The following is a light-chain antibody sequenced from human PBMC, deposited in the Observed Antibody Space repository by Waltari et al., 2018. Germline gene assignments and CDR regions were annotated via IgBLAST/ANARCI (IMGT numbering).Light chain of an antibody. CDR1: SSDVGAYNL. Sequence: QSALTQPASVSASPGQSITISCSGTSSDVGAYNLVSWYRQYPGKAPQLIIYEVRTRPSGISDRFSGDKSDNTASLTISGLRADDEADYYCSSYTLTDTRVFGGGT. CDR2: EVR. CDR3: SSYTLTDTRV. V-gene: IGLV2-14*01. J-gene: IGLJ3*02.